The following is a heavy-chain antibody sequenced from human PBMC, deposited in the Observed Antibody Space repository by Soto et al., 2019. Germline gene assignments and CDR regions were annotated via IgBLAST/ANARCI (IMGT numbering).Heavy chain of an antibody. V-gene: IGHV3-23*01. J-gene: IGHJ6*02. CDR2: ISGSGGST. CDR1: GFTFSSYA. CDR3: ARKGNYYDSSGYYWGHDYYYYGMDV. Sequence: GGSLRLSCAAFGFTFSSYAMSWVRQAPGKGLEWVSAISGSGGSTYYADSVKGRFTISRDNSKNTLYLQMNSLRAEDTAVYYCARKGNYYDSSGYYWGHDYYYYGMDVWGQGTTVTVSS. D-gene: IGHD3-22*01.